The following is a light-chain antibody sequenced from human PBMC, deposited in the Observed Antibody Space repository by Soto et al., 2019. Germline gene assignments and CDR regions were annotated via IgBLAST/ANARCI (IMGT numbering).Light chain of an antibody. CDR3: AAWDDSLSGL. Sequence: QSLLTQPPSASGTPGQRVTISCSGSSCNLGGNYVYWYQQLPGTAPKLLIYRNDQRPSGVPDRFSGSKSGTSASLAISGLRSEDEADYYCAAWDDSLSGLFGGGTKLTVL. CDR1: SCNLGGNY. CDR2: RND. J-gene: IGLJ2*01. V-gene: IGLV1-47*01.